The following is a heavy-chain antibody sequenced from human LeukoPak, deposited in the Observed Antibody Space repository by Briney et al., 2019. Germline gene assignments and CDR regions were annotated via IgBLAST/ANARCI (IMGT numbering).Heavy chain of an antibody. CDR3: ARHIKPTYYYDSSGYYGGEIDY. Sequence: SDTLSLTCSVSGGSISSSSDYGGWIRQPPGKGLEWIGSIYYSGSTYYNPSLKSRVTISVDTSKNQFSLKLSSVTAADTAVYYCARHIKPTYYYDSSGYYGGEIDYWGQGTLVTVSS. D-gene: IGHD3-22*01. CDR2: IYYSGST. CDR1: GGSISSSSDY. J-gene: IGHJ4*02. V-gene: IGHV4-39*01.